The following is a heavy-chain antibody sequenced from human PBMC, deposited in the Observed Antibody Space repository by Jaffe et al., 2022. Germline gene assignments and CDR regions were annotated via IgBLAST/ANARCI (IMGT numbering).Heavy chain of an antibody. J-gene: IGHJ3*02. Sequence: QLQLQESGPGLVKPSETLSLTCTVSGGSISSSSYYWGWIRQPPGKGLEWIGSIYYSGSTYYNPSLKSRVTISVDTSKNQFSLKLSSVTAADTAVYYCARPVAGYAFDIWGQGTMVTVSS. CDR3: ARPVAGYAFDI. CDR1: GGSISSSSYY. V-gene: IGHV4-39*01. D-gene: IGHD6-19*01. CDR2: IYYSGST.